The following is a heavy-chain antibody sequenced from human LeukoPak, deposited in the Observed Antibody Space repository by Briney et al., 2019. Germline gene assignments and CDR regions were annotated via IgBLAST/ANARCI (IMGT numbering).Heavy chain of an antibody. CDR2: IYTSGST. CDR3: AREGYSSGWPNWFDP. Sequence: SETLSLTCTVSGGSISSYYWSWIRQPAGKGLEWIGRIYTSGSTNYNPSLKSRVTISVDTSKNQFSLKLSSVTAADTAVYYCAREGYSSGWPNWFDPWGQGTLVTVSS. V-gene: IGHV4-4*07. J-gene: IGHJ5*02. D-gene: IGHD6-19*01. CDR1: GGSISSYY.